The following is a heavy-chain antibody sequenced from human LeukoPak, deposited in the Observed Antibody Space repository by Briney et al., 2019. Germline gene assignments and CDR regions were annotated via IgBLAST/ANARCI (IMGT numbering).Heavy chain of an antibody. CDR2: ISSSSSYI. CDR1: GFTFSSYS. V-gene: IGHV3-21*01. CDR3: ARLPYYYDSYYYYGMDV. D-gene: IGHD3-22*01. Sequence: GGSLRLSCAASGFTFSSYSMNWVRQDPGKGLEWVSSISSSSSYIYYADSVKGRFTISRDNAKNSLYLQMNSLRAEDTAVYYCARLPYYYDSYYYYGMDVWGQGTTVTVSS. J-gene: IGHJ6*02.